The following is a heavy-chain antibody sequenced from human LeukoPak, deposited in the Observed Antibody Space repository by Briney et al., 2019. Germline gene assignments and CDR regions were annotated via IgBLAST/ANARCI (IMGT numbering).Heavy chain of an antibody. CDR3: ARDGHGGNSFDF. V-gene: IGHV1-2*02. D-gene: IGHD4-23*01. J-gene: IGHJ4*02. Sequence: GASLKVSSKASGYTFTGDYMHWVRQAPGQGVEWMGWINANSGGTDYAQKFQDRVTMTRDTSISTAYMELSRLTSDDTAVYYCARDGHGGNSFDFWGQGTLVTVSS. CDR2: INANSGGT. CDR1: GYTFTGDY.